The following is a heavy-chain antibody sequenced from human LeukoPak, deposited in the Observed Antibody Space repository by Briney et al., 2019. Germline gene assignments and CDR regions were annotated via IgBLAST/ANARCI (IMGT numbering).Heavy chain of an antibody. Sequence: GGSLILSCAASGFIFSNYWMHWVRQAPGKGLVWVSRINSDGSSTSYADSVKGRFTISRDNAKNTLYLHTNSLSAEDTAVYYCARDNSGSYYAFDYWGQGTLVTVSS. CDR1: GFIFSNYW. CDR3: ARDNSGSYYAFDY. CDR2: INSDGSST. D-gene: IGHD3-10*01. V-gene: IGHV3-74*01. J-gene: IGHJ4*02.